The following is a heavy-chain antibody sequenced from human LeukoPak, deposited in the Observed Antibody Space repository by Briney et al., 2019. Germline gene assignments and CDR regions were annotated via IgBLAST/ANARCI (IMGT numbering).Heavy chain of an antibody. Sequence: GGSLRLSCAASGFSFSSYAMTWARQAPVKGLEWVSAISGDGTRTYYADSVKGRLTISRDNSKNTLYLEMSSLRVEDTAIYYCAKWPEGAMDYFDYWGQGTLVTVSS. CDR2: ISGDGTRT. CDR3: AKWPEGAMDYFDY. J-gene: IGHJ4*02. D-gene: IGHD3-16*01. V-gene: IGHV3-23*01. CDR1: GFSFSSYA.